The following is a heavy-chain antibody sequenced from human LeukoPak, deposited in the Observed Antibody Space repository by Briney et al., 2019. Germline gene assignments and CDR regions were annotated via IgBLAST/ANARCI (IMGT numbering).Heavy chain of an antibody. V-gene: IGHV3-74*01. D-gene: IGHD6-6*01. CDR3: ARGPNSNWSGLDF. CDR2: ISPTGSTT. Sequence: GGSLRLSCAASGFTFVSYAMNWARQLPGKGLVWVSRISPTGSTTSYADSVKGRFTVSRDNAKNTLYLQVNNLRAEDTAVYYCARGPNSNWSGLDFWGQGTLLTVSS. CDR1: GFTFVSYA. J-gene: IGHJ4*02.